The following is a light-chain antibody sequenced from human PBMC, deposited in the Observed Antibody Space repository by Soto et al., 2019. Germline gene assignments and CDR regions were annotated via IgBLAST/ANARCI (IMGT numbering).Light chain of an antibody. CDR1: QSVRSN. J-gene: IGKJ5*01. V-gene: IGKV3-15*01. Sequence: EIVMTQSTATLSGSPGERVTLSWGASQSVRSNLAWYQQKPAQAPRLLIYGASTRATGLPARFSGSGCGTDFTLTISSLQSEDFAVYYCQQYNTWPPITFGQGTRLEIK. CDR3: QQYNTWPPIT. CDR2: GAS.